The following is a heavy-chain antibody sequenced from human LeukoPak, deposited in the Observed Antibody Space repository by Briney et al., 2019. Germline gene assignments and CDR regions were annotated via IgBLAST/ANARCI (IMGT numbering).Heavy chain of an antibody. Sequence: GGSLRLSCAASGFTFSSYGMTWVRQAPGKGLEWVSGIRGSGESTYYAASVKGRFTISRDNSKSTLYLQMNSLRAEDTALYYYAKVIAGALTRAVDYWGQGTLVTVSS. V-gene: IGHV3-23*01. D-gene: IGHD1-26*01. CDR1: GFTFSSYG. CDR3: AKVIAGALTRAVDY. CDR2: IRGSGEST. J-gene: IGHJ4*02.